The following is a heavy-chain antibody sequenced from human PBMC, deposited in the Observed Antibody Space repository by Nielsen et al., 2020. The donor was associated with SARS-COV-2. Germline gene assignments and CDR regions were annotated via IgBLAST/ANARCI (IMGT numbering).Heavy chain of an antibody. V-gene: IGHV4-39*07. CDR3: ARGRPQFSSSWYLDY. CDR1: GGSISSSSYY. J-gene: IGHJ4*02. D-gene: IGHD6-13*01. Sequence: SETLSLTCTVSGGSISSSSYYWGWIRQPPGKGLEWIGSIYYSGSTYYNPSLKSRVTISVDKSKNQFSLKLSSVTAADTAVYYCARGRPQFSSSWYLDYWGQGTLVTVSS. CDR2: IYYSGST.